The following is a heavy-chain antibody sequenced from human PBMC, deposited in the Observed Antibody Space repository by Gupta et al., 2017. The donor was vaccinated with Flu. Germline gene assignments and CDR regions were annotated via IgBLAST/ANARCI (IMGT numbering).Heavy chain of an antibody. CDR3: ARAASTSRRYMDV. Sequence: YFHWVRQAPGQGLEWMGRINPISGGTNLAQKFQDRITLTRDTSISTTYMELNRLTSDDTAVYFCARAASTSRRYMDVWGKGTAVTVSS. V-gene: IGHV1-2*06. J-gene: IGHJ6*03. CDR2: INPISGGT. D-gene: IGHD2-2*01. CDR1: Y.